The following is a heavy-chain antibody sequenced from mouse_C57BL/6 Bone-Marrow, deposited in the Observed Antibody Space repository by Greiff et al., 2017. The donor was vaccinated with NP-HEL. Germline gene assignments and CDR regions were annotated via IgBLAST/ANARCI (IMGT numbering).Heavy chain of an antibody. J-gene: IGHJ1*03. D-gene: IGHD2-4*01. CDR2: ISSGGDYI. CDR1: GFTFSSYA. CDR3: TRGYYDYDDWYFDV. V-gene: IGHV5-9-1*02. Sequence: EVNVVESGEGLVKPGGSLKLSCAASGFTFSSYAMSWVRQTPEKRLEWVAYISSGGDYIYYADTVKGRFTISRDNARNTLYLQMSSLKSEDTAMYYCTRGYYDYDDWYFDVWGTGTTVTVSS.